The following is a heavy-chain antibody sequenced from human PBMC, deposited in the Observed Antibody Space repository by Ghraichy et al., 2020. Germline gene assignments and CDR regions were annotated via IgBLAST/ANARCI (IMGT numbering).Heavy chain of an antibody. V-gene: IGHV4-4*07. D-gene: IGHD4-17*01. Sequence: SETLSLTCTVSGRSMTSYWSWIRQSAGKGLEWIGRIYSSGSFNYNASLRSRVTLSVDTSKNQFSLKLKSVTAADTAVYYCARVREGRYGSDYFDTWSQGIVVTVSS. CDR1: GRSMTSY. CDR3: ARVREGRYGSDYFDT. CDR2: IYSSGSF. J-gene: IGHJ4*02.